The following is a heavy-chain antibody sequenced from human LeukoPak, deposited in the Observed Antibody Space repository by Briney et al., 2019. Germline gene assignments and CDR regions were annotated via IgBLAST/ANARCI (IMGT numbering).Heavy chain of an antibody. V-gene: IGHV3-30*18. D-gene: IGHD3-22*01. CDR3: AKDSSGYLDY. CDR2: ISYDGSNK. J-gene: IGHJ4*02. Sequence: GRSLRLSCAASGFTFGSYGMHWVRQAPGKGLEWVAVISYDGSNKYYADSVKGRFTISRDNSKNTLYLQMNSLRAEDTAVYYCAKDSSGYLDYWGQGTLVTVSS. CDR1: GFTFGSYG.